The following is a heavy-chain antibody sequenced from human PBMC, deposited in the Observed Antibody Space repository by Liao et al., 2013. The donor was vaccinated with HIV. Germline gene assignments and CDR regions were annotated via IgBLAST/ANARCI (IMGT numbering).Heavy chain of an antibody. CDR1: GGSVGSYY. J-gene: IGHJ3*01. V-gene: IGHV4-4*07. CDR2: MYTGGST. Sequence: QVQLQESGPGLVKASETLSLSCTVSGGSVGSYYWSWIRQSAGKGLEWIGRMYTGGSTKYNPSLKGRATMSVDTSKNQFSLKLSSLTAADTAIYYCARGTQVTLVRGVIVPTTFDAFDVWGQGTAVTVSS. D-gene: IGHD3-10*01. CDR3: ARGTQVTLVRGVIVPTTFDAFDV.